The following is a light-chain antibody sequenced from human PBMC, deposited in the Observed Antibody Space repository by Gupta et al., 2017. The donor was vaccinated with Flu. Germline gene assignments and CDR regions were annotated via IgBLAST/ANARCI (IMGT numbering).Light chain of an antibody. J-gene: IGLJ3*02. CDR2: VNP. Sequence: SNLGAVYAVHWYQHLPETAPKLLIYVNPNQPSVVPDRFSPSTSGTSASLSITGLQAEDEADYYCQSYDTSLSGWVFGGGTKLTVL. CDR3: QSYDTSLSGWV. V-gene: IGLV1-40*01. CDR1: SNLGAVYA.